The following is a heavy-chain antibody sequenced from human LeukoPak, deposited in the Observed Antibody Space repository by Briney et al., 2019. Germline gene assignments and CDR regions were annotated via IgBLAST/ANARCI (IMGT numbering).Heavy chain of an antibody. CDR3: AKDDDWGRYKH. CDR2: ISPSGDIT. Sequence: QTGGSLRLSCAASGFTFISYSMNWVRQAPGKGLEWVSGISPSGDITYYTDSVRGRFTISRDNFKNTLSLQVNSLRAEDTAMYYCAKDDDWGRYKHWGQGTLVTVSS. CDR1: GFTFISYS. J-gene: IGHJ1*01. V-gene: IGHV3-23*01. D-gene: IGHD3-16*01.